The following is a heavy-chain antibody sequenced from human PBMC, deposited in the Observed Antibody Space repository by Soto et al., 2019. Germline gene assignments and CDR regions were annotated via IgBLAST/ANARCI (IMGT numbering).Heavy chain of an antibody. Sequence: QVQLVESGGGVVQPGRSLRLSCAASGFTFSSYGMHWVRQAPGKGLEWVAVIWYDGSNKYYADSVKGRFTISRDNSKNTLYLQMNSLRAEDTAVYNCARDLYYYGSGSYFGAFDPWGQGTLVTVSS. CDR1: GFTFSSYG. J-gene: IGHJ5*02. V-gene: IGHV3-33*01. D-gene: IGHD3-10*01. CDR2: IWYDGSNK. CDR3: ARDLYYYGSGSYFGAFDP.